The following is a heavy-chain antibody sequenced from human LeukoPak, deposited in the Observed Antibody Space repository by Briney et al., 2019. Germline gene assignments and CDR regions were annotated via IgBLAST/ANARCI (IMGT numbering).Heavy chain of an antibody. V-gene: IGHV4-34*01. CDR3: ALEWLVTTSLGDDSFDI. D-gene: IGHD6-19*01. CDR1: GGSFSGYY. Sequence: SETLSLTCAVYGGSFSGYYWSWIRQAPGKGLEWIGEINHSGGTYYNPSLESRLTISVDPSKNHFSLKLTSVTAADTAVYYCALEWLVTTSLGDDSFDIWGQGTMVTVSS. J-gene: IGHJ3*02. CDR2: INHSGGT.